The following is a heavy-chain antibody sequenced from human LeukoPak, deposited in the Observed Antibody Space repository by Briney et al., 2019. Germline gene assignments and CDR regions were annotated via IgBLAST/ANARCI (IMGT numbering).Heavy chain of an antibody. D-gene: IGHD1-26*01. CDR2: IYSDGST. CDR1: GFTFSSYG. Sequence: GGSLRLSCAASGFTFSSYGMHWVRQAPGKGLEWVSLIYSDGSTYYADSVKGRFTISRDTSKNTLYLQMNSLRAEDTAVYYCARYSGRYSDSFFDYWGQGTLVTVSS. J-gene: IGHJ4*02. V-gene: IGHV3-NL1*01. CDR3: ARYSGRYSDSFFDY.